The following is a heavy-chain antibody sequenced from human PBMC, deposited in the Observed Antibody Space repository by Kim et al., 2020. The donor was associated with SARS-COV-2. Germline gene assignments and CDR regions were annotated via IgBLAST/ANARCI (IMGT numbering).Heavy chain of an antibody. V-gene: IGHV3-9*01. CDR2: ISWNSGSI. D-gene: IGHD3-22*01. J-gene: IGHJ4*02. Sequence: GGSLRLSCAASGFTFDDYAMHWVRQAPGKGLEWVSGISWNSGSIGYADSVKGRFTISRDNAKNSLYLQMNSLRAEDTALYYCAKDIGYYDSSGYYHFDYWGQGTLVTVSS. CDR1: GFTFDDYA. CDR3: AKDIGYYDSSGYYHFDY.